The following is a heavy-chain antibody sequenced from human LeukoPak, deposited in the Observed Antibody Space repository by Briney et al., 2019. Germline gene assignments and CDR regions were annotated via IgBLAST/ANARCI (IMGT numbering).Heavy chain of an antibody. Sequence: ASVKVSCKASGYTFTGYYMHWVRQAPGQGLEWMGWINPNSGGTNYAQKLQGRVTMTTDTSTSTAYMELRSLRSDDTAVYYCARSPSLLLWFGESPPFDIWGQGTMVTVSS. CDR3: ARSPSLLLWFGESPPFDI. CDR2: INPNSGGT. V-gene: IGHV1-2*02. CDR1: GYTFTGYY. J-gene: IGHJ3*02. D-gene: IGHD3-10*01.